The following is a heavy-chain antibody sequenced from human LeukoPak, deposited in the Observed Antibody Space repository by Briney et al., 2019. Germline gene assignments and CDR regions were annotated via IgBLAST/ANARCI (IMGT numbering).Heavy chain of an antibody. Sequence: GRSLRLSCAASGFTFSSYWMHWVRQAPGKGLVSVSHINSDGSTTSYADSVKGRFTNSRDNAKSTLYLQMNSLRAEDTAVYYCARDTPYGDDYFDYWGQGTLVTVSS. CDR3: ARDTPYGDDYFDY. CDR1: GFTFSSYW. D-gene: IGHD4-17*01. CDR2: INSDGSTT. J-gene: IGHJ4*02. V-gene: IGHV3-74*01.